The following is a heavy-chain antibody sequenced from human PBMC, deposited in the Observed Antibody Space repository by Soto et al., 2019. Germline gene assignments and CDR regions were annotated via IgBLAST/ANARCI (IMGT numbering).Heavy chain of an antibody. CDR3: ARVSGYYDSSAHWVRDY. D-gene: IGHD3-22*01. Sequence: SETLSLTCAVYGGSFSGYYWSWIRQPPGKGLEWIGEINHSGSTNYNPSLKSRVTISVDTSKNQFSLKLSSVTAADTAVYYCARVSGYYDSSAHWVRDYWGQGTLVTVSS. CDR2: INHSGST. CDR1: GGSFSGYY. V-gene: IGHV4-34*01. J-gene: IGHJ4*02.